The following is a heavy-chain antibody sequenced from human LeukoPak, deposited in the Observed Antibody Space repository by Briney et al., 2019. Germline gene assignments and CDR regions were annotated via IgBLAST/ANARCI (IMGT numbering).Heavy chain of an antibody. Sequence: GGSLRLSCAASGFTFTTYWMTWVRQAPGKGLEWVANINQDGSAKYYVDSVKGRFTISRDNAKNSLYLQMNSLRAEDTAVYYCARGGFWSGHDAFDIWGQGTMVTVSS. CDR2: INQDGSAK. CDR3: ARGGFWSGHDAFDI. J-gene: IGHJ3*02. V-gene: IGHV3-7*03. CDR1: GFTFTTYW. D-gene: IGHD3-3*01.